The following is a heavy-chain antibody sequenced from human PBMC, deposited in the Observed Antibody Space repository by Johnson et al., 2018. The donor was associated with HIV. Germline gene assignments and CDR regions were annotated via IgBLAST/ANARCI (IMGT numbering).Heavy chain of an antibody. CDR1: GFSFSDYY. CDR3: ARERATLFFRASGAAFNV. D-gene: IGHD3-3*01. Sequence: QVQLVESGGGLVKPGGSLRLSCAASGFSFSDYYLSWFRQAPGKGLEWVSYISSTATNIDYADSVKGRFTISRDNAKNSLYLQMNRLRADDTAVYYCARERATLFFRASGAAFNVWGQGTMVTVSS. J-gene: IGHJ3*01. V-gene: IGHV3-11*04. CDR2: ISSTATNI.